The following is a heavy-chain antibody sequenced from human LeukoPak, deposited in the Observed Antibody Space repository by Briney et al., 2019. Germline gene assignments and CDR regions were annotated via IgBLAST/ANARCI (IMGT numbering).Heavy chain of an antibody. CDR1: GFTFSSYV. D-gene: IGHD4-11*01. J-gene: IGHJ3*02. CDR2: ISGSGGTT. CDR3: AKSTSEDYLNDAFDI. V-gene: IGHV3-23*01. Sequence: PGRSLRLSCAASGFTFSSYVMSWVRQAPGKGLEWVSGISGSGGTTYYADSVRGRFTISRDNSKNTLYLQMNSLRAGGTAVFYCAKSTSEDYLNDAFDIWGQGTMVTVSS.